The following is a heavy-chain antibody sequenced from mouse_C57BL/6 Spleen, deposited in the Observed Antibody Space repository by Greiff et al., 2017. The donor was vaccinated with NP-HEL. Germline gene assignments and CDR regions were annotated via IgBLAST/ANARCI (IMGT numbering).Heavy chain of an antibody. CDR2: ISSGSSTI. Sequence: EVKLMESGGGLVKPGGSLKLSCAASGFTFSDYGMHWVRQAPEKGLEWVAYISSGSSTIYYADTVKCRVTNSRDNAKNTLFLQMTSLRSEDTAMYYCARPAQATVAMDYWGQGTSVTVSS. V-gene: IGHV5-17*01. CDR1: GFTFSDYG. CDR3: ARPAQATVAMDY. J-gene: IGHJ4*01. D-gene: IGHD3-2*02.